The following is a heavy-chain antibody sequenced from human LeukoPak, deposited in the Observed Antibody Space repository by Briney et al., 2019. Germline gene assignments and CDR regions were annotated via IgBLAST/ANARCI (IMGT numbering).Heavy chain of an antibody. J-gene: IGHJ4*02. V-gene: IGHV4-39*01. Sequence: PSETLSLTCAVSGGSISSSDFYWGWIRQPPGKGLEWIGSISYSRNTYYNPSLKSRVTISVDTSKNQFSLELSFVTAADTAVYYCARTKTCPFGGVIPFTGRYYFDYWGQGTLVTVSS. D-gene: IGHD3-16*01. CDR1: GGSISSSDFY. CDR3: ARTKTCPFGGVIPFTGRYYFDY. CDR2: ISYSRNT.